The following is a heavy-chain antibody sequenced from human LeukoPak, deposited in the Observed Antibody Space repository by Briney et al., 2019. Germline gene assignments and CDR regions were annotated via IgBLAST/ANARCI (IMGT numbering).Heavy chain of an antibody. J-gene: IGHJ6*03. V-gene: IGHV4-59*12. Sequence: SETLSLTCTVSGDSISTYYWSWIRQPPGKGLEWIGYIYYRVTSDYNPSLKSRVTMSVDMSTRQISLKLSSVTAADTAVYYCARSSPYYYDSSGYYLNYYYYYMDVWGKGTTVTVSS. CDR3: ARSSPYYYDSSGYYLNYYYYYMDV. D-gene: IGHD3-22*01. CDR1: GDSISTYY. CDR2: IYYRVTS.